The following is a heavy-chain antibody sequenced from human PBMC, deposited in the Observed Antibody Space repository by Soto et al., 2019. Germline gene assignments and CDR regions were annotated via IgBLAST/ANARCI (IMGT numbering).Heavy chain of an antibody. J-gene: IGHJ4*02. V-gene: IGHV1-3*01. CDR1: GYTFTSYA. Sequence: QVQLVQSGAEVKKPGASVKVSCKASGYTFTSYARHWVRKAPGQRLEWMGWINGGNGNTKYSQKFQGRVTITRYTAASTAYMELSSLRSEDTAVYYCARSRRLAGYYWGQGTLVTVSS. CDR2: INGGNGNT. CDR3: ARSRRLAGYY.